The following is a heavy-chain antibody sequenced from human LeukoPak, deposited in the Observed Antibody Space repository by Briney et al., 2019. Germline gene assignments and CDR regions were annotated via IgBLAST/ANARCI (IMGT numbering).Heavy chain of an antibody. CDR3: ARAASYDYVWGSYRPVQEAASYFDL. J-gene: IGHJ2*01. D-gene: IGHD3-16*02. CDR1: GFTFSSYS. Sequence: PGGSLRLSCAASGFTFSSYSMNWVRQAPGKGLEWVSSISSSSSYIYYADSVKGRFTISRDNAKNSLYLQMNSLRAEDTAVYYCARAASYDYVWGSYRPVQEAASYFDLWGRGTLVTVSS. CDR2: ISSSSSYI. V-gene: IGHV3-21*01.